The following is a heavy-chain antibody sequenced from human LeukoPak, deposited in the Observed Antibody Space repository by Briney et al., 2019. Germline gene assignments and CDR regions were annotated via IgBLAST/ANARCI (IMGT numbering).Heavy chain of an antibody. CDR2: ISAYNGNT. CDR3: ARDRGRIESVYGSSWADAFDI. V-gene: IGHV1-18*01. CDR1: GYTFTSYG. D-gene: IGHD6-13*01. J-gene: IGHJ3*02. Sequence: ASVKVSCKASGYTFTSYGISWVRQAPGQGLEWMGWISAYNGNTNYAQKLQGRVTMTTDTSTSTAYMELRSLRSDDTAVYYCARDRGRIESVYGSSWADAFDIWGQGTMVTVSS.